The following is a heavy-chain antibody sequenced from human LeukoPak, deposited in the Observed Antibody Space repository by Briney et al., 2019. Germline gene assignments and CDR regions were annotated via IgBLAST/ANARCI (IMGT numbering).Heavy chain of an antibody. J-gene: IGHJ4*02. D-gene: IGHD3-22*01. Sequence: PGGSLRLSCAASGFTFSSYAMSWVRQAPGKGLEWVSAISGNGGSTYYADSVKGRFTISRDNSKNTLYLQMNSLRAEDTAVYYCAKDYSSGYSYYFDYWGQGTLVTVSS. CDR2: ISGNGGST. CDR3: AKDYSSGYSYYFDY. CDR1: GFTFSSYA. V-gene: IGHV3-23*01.